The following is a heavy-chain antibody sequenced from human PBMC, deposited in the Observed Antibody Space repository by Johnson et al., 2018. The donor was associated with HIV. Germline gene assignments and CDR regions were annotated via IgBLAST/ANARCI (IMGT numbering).Heavy chain of an antibody. J-gene: IGHJ3*02. V-gene: IGHV3-13*01. D-gene: IGHD3-22*01. CDR3: ARDSYYDSSGYYSPPHDAFDI. CDR2: IGTAGDT. CDR1: GFTFSSYD. Sequence: MLLVESGGGLVQPGGSLRLSCAASGFTFSSYDMHWVRQATGKGLEWVSAIGTAGDTYYPGSVKGRFTISRENAKNSLYLQMNSMRAGDTAVNYCARDSYYDSSGYYSPPHDAFDIWGQGTMVTVSS.